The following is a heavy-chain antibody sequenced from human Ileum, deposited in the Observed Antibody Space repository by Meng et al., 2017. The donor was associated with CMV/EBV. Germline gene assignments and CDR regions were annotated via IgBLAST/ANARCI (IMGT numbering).Heavy chain of an antibody. CDR1: GFAFNAHS. CDR2: IRFDGSNE. D-gene: IGHD3-16*01. Sequence: GESLKISCAASGFAFNAHSVHWVRQFPGPGLEWVAFIRFDGSNENYADSVRGRFIISRDNSKNTLSLQMNILRPEDTAVYFCATDRAQSGGYYFDFWGQGTLVTVSS. CDR3: ATDRAQSGGYYFDF. V-gene: IGHV3-30*02. J-gene: IGHJ4*02.